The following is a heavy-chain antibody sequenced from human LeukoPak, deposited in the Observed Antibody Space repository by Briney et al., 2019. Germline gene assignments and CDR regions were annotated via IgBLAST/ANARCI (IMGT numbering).Heavy chain of an antibody. Sequence: PGGSLRLSCAASGFIFSDHYMSWIRQAPGKGLEGVAYINSDSTTLYYADSVKGPFTVSRDNAKNSLYLHMNSLGVDDTAVYYCARLRGLIDHWGQGALVTVSS. V-gene: IGHV3-11*01. CDR1: GFIFSDHY. J-gene: IGHJ4*02. D-gene: IGHD3-10*01. CDR3: ARLRGLIDH. CDR2: INSDSTTL.